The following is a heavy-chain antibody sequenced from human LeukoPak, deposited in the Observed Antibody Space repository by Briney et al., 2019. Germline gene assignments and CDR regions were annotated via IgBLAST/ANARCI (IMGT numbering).Heavy chain of an antibody. J-gene: IGHJ4*02. CDR1: GCTFSSYA. CDR2: ISGSGGST. Sequence: GGSLRLSCAVSGCTFSSYAMSWVRQAPGKGLEWVSAISGSGGSTYYADSVKGRFTISRDNSKNTLYLQMNSLRAEDTAVYYCAKDRKWPPGYFDYWGQGTLVTVSS. D-gene: IGHD5-12*01. V-gene: IGHV3-23*01. CDR3: AKDRKWPPGYFDY.